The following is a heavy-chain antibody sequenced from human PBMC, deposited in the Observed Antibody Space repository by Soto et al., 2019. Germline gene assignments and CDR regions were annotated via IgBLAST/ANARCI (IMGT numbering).Heavy chain of an antibody. D-gene: IGHD4-17*01. CDR2: VYHTGST. CDR3: ARADYCDYYWCDP. CDR1: NGAITSGDW. V-gene: IGHV4-4*02. J-gene: IGHJ5*02. Sequence: QVQLQESGPGLVKPSGTLSLTCTISNGAITSGDWWNWVRQSPGKGLEWIGEVYHTGSTKYNPSLESRVTISIDKSTNQFSLRLNSVTAADTAVYFCARADYCDYYWCDPWGQGTLVTVSS.